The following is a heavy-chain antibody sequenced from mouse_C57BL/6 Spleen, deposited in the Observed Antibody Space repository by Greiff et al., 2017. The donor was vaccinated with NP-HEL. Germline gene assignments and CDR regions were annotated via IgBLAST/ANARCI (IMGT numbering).Heavy chain of an antibody. CDR3: ARGPYGSSTDY. CDR1: GYSITSGYY. Sequence: VQLQQSGPGLVKPSQSLSLTCSVTGYSITSGYYWNWIRQFPGNKLEWMGYISYDGSNNYNPSLKNRISITRDTSKNQFFLKLNSVTTEDTATYYCARGPYGSSTDYWGQGTTLTVSS. V-gene: IGHV3-6*01. D-gene: IGHD1-1*01. CDR2: ISYDGSN. J-gene: IGHJ2*01.